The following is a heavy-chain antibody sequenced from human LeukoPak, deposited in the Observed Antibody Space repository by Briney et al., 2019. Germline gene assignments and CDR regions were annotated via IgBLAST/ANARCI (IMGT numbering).Heavy chain of an antibody. CDR3: ARDATYGVGKFDP. D-gene: IGHD3-10*01. Sequence: ASVNVSCNASGYTFTSYGISWVRQAPGQGVEGLGWISAYNGNTNYAQKLQGRVTMTTDTSTSTAYMELRSLRSDDTAVYYCARDATYGVGKFDPWGQGTLVTVSS. CDR1: GYTFTSYG. V-gene: IGHV1-18*01. J-gene: IGHJ5*02. CDR2: ISAYNGNT.